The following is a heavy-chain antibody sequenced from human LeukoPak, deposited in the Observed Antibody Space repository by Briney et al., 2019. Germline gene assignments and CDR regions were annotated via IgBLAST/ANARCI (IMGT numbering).Heavy chain of an antibody. CDR2: IWYDGSNK. CDR1: GLTFSSYG. CDR3: AKILAPYYYYYMDV. J-gene: IGHJ6*03. V-gene: IGHV3-33*06. Sequence: PGRSLRLSCAASGLTFSSYGMDWVRQAPGRGLDWVAVIWYDGSNKYYADSVKGRFTISRDNSKNTLYLQMNSLRAEDTAVYYCAKILAPYYYYYMDVWGKGTTVTVSS.